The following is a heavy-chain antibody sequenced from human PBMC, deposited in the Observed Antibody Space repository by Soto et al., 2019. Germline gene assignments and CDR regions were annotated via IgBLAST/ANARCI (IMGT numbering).Heavy chain of an antibody. V-gene: IGHV4-34*01. Sequence: PSETLSLTCAVYGGSFSGYYWSWIRQPPGKGLEWIGEINHSGSTNYNPSLKSRVTISVDTSKNQFSLKLSSVTAADTAVYYCRYYDFWSGYYPPYGMDVWGQGTTVTVSS. CDR3: RYYDFWSGYYPPYGMDV. J-gene: IGHJ6*02. CDR2: INHSGST. CDR1: GGSFSGYY. D-gene: IGHD3-3*01.